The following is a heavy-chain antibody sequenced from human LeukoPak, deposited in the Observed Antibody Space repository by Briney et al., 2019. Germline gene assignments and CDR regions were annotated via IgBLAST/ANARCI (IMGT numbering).Heavy chain of an antibody. CDR2: LYSDGNT. V-gene: IGHV3-53*01. Sequence: GGSLRLSCAASGFTVITNDVTWVRPAPGKGVEGVSVLYSDGNTKYADSVQGRFTIYRDNSKNTLYLEMHSLSPDEPAVYYCARGVEPLAANTLAYWGQGTLVTVSS. J-gene: IGHJ4*02. CDR3: ARGVEPLAANTLAY. CDR1: GFTVITND. D-gene: IGHD1-14*01.